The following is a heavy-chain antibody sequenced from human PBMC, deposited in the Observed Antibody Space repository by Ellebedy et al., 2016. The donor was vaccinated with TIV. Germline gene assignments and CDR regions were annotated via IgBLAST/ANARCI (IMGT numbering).Heavy chain of an antibody. CDR2: IRSKANSYAT. V-gene: IGHV3-73*01. Sequence: GGSLRLSXAASGFTFSGSVMHWVRQASGKGLKWVGHIRSKANSYATVYAASVKGRFTISRDNAKNTLYLQMNSLRAEDTAVYYCARGPGIAVAGWGQGTLVTVSS. D-gene: IGHD6-19*01. CDR1: GFTFSGSV. J-gene: IGHJ4*02. CDR3: ARGPGIAVAG.